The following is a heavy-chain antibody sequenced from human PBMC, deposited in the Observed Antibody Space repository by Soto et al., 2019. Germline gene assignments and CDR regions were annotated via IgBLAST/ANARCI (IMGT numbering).Heavy chain of an antibody. D-gene: IGHD3-16*01. CDR2: IYYSGGT. Sequence: QVQLQESGPGLVKPSQTLSLTCTVSGGSISSGGYYWSWIRQHPGKGLEWIGYIYYSGGTYYNPSLESRVTRSVDTSENQFALKLSSVTAADTAVYYCAAADLMYGMDVWGQGTTVTVSS. CDR3: AAADLMYGMDV. J-gene: IGHJ6*02. CDR1: GGSISSGGYY. V-gene: IGHV4-31*03.